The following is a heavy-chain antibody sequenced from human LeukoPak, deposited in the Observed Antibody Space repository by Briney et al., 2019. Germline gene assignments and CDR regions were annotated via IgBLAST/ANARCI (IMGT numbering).Heavy chain of an antibody. CDR3: AKDVTDIVVVPAASDYYYYGMDV. V-gene: IGHV3-30*18. J-gene: IGHJ6*02. D-gene: IGHD2-2*01. CDR2: ISYDGSNK. CDR1: GFTFSSYG. Sequence: PGRSLRLSCAASGFTFSSYGMHWVRQAPGKGLEWVAVISYDGSNKYYADSVKGRFTISRDNSKNTLYLQMNSLRAEDTAVYYCAKDVTDIVVVPAASDYYYYGMDVWGQGTRSPSP.